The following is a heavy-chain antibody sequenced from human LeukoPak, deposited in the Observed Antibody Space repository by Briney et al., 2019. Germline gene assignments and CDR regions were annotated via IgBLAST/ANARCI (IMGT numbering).Heavy chain of an antibody. CDR3: ARHSGSFLYYYYGLDV. CDR2: IKQDGSEK. CDR1: GLTFTSYW. J-gene: IGHJ6*02. V-gene: IGHV3-7*01. D-gene: IGHD1-26*01. Sequence: GGSLRLSCAASGLTFTSYWISWVRQAPGKGLEWVANIKQDGSEKYYVDSVKGRFTISRDNAKNSLYLQMNSLRAEDTAVYYCARHSGSFLYYYYGLDVWGQGTTVTVSS.